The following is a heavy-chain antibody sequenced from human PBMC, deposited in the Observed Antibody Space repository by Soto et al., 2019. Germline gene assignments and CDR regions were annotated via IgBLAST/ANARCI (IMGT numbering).Heavy chain of an antibody. CDR3: ARGRQQLAFWFDP. Sequence: ETLSLTCTVSGGSISSYYWSWIRQPPGKGLEWIGYIYYSGSTNYNPSLKSRVTISVDTSKNQFSLKLSSVTAADTAVYYCARGRQQLAFWFDPWGQGTLVTVSS. CDR2: IYYSGST. D-gene: IGHD6-13*01. CDR1: GGSISSYY. V-gene: IGHV4-59*01. J-gene: IGHJ5*02.